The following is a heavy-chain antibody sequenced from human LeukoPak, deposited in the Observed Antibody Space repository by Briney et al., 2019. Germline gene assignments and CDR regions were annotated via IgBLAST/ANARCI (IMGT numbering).Heavy chain of an antibody. CDR3: ARSPATMGPFDY. CDR1: GFTFSSYA. J-gene: IGHJ4*02. D-gene: IGHD1-26*01. Sequence: GGSLRLSCAASGFTFSSYAMHWVRQAPGKGLEWVAVIWYDGSNKYYADSVKGRFTISRDNSKNTLYLQMNSLRAEDTAVYYCARSPATMGPFDYWGQGTLVTVSS. V-gene: IGHV3-33*08. CDR2: IWYDGSNK.